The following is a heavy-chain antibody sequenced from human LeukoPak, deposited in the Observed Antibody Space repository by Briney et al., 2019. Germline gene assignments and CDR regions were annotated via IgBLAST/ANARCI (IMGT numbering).Heavy chain of an antibody. CDR2: ISGSGGST. Sequence: GGSLRLSCAASGFTFSNYGMSWVRQAPGKGLEWVSTISGSGGSTYYADSVKGRFTISRDNSKNTLYLQMNSLRAEDTAVYYCAKDDSGYYGSGTYLYWGQGTLVTVSS. V-gene: IGHV3-23*01. J-gene: IGHJ4*02. D-gene: IGHD3-10*01. CDR1: GFTFSNYG. CDR3: AKDDSGYYGSGTYLY.